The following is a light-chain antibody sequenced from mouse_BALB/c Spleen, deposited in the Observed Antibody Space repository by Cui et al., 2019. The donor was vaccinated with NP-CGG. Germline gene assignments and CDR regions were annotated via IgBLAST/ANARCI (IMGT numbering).Light chain of an antibody. CDR3: ALWYSNHWV. CDR1: TRAVTTSNY. V-gene: IGLV1*01. Sequence: QAVVTQESALTTSPGETVTLTCRSSTRAVTTSNYANWVQEKPDHLFTGLIGGTNNRAPGVPARFSGSLIGDKAALTSTGAQTEDEAIYFCALWYSNHWVFGGGTKLTVL. CDR2: GTN. J-gene: IGLJ1*01.